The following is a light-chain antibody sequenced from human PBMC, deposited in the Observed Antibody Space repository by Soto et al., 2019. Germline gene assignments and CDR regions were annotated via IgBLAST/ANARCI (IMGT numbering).Light chain of an antibody. J-gene: IGLJ2*01. Sequence: QSVLTQPPSASGSPGQSVTISCAGTYSDIGDYNYVSWYQQHPDKDPKLIIYEVTKRPSGVPDRFSGSKSGYTASLTVSDLQPADEAVYYCSSYSGTNSNVIFGGGTKLTVL. CDR1: YSDIGDYNY. V-gene: IGLV2-8*01. CDR3: SSYSGTNSNVI. CDR2: EVT.